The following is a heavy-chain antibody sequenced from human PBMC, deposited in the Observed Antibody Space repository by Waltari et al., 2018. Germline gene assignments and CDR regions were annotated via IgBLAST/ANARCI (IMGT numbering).Heavy chain of an antibody. CDR3: ARAANNYGDYGFDY. D-gene: IGHD4-17*01. CDR1: GYTFTDYY. Sequence: QVQLVQSGAEVKGPGASVEVSCKTSGYTFTDYYIHWVRQAPGQGLEYMGWIFPNSGDARYPQTLRDRVTMTGDTSLSTVYMKLNSLRSDDTAIYYCARAANNYGDYGFDYWGQGTVVTVSS. J-gene: IGHJ4*02. V-gene: IGHV1-2*02. CDR2: IFPNSGDA.